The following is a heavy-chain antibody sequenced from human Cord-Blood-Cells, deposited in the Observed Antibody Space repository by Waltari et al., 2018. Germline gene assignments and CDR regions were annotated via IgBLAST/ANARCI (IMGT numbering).Heavy chain of an antibody. Sequence: EVQLVESGGGLVKPGGSLRLSCAASGFTSSSYSMNWVRQAPGKGLVWVSSISSSSSYIYYADSVKGRFTISRDNAKNSLYLQMNSLRAEDTAVYYCARTLIAAAGNYWGQGTLVTVSS. CDR3: ARTLIAAAGNY. D-gene: IGHD6-13*01. V-gene: IGHV3-21*01. CDR2: ISSSSSYI. J-gene: IGHJ4*02. CDR1: GFTSSSYS.